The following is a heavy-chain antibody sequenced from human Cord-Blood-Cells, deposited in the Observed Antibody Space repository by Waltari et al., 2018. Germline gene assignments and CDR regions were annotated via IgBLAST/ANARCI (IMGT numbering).Heavy chain of an antibody. J-gene: IGHJ3*02. V-gene: IGHV3-33*01. CDR1: GFTFSSYG. CDR2: IWYDGSNK. Sequence: QVQLVESGGGVVQPGRSLRLSCAASGFTFSSYGMHWVRQAPGKGLEWVAVIWYDGSNKYYADSVKGRFTISRDNSKNTLYLQMNSLRAEETAVYYCAREGIVATKDAFDIWGQGTMVTVSS. D-gene: IGHD5-12*01. CDR3: AREGIVATKDAFDI.